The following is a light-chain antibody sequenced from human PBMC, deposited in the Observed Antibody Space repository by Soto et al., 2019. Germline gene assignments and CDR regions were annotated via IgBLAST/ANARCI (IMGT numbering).Light chain of an antibody. Sequence: EIVLTQSPGTLSLSPGERATLSCRASQSLSGNYLAWHQQKPGQAPRLLIYGASVRATGIPDRFTGSGSGTDFTLTISRLEPEDFAVYYCQQYGNSPWTFGQGTKMDI. V-gene: IGKV3-20*01. CDR3: QQYGNSPWT. CDR2: GAS. CDR1: QSLSGNY. J-gene: IGKJ1*01.